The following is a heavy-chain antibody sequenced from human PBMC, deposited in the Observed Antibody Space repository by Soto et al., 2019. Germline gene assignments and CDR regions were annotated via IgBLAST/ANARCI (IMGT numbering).Heavy chain of an antibody. CDR2: IYSGAGT. D-gene: IGHD4-17*01. V-gene: IGHV3-66*01. CDR1: GFTVSSNY. Sequence: GGSLRLSCAASGFTVSSNYMNWVRQAPGKGLEWVSVIYSGAGTYYADSVKGRFTISRDNSKNTLYLQMNSLRAEDTAVYYCAGGTGYGDYGGYAFDIWGQGTMVTISS. J-gene: IGHJ3*02. CDR3: AGGTGYGDYGGYAFDI.